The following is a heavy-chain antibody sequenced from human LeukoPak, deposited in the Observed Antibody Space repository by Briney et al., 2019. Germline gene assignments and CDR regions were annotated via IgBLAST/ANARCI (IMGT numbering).Heavy chain of an antibody. J-gene: IGHJ6*02. CDR2: INDYTGAS. V-gene: IGHV4-34*01. CDR1: GGSFTDYF. Sequence: PSETLSLTCTVYGGSFTDYFWTWIRQSPGKGLEWIGEINDYTGASNYNPSINSLAPISLKKTKNQFSLELRSVTAADTAVYYCARGRIAKIVVVHSFSYGMDVWGQGTTVTVSS. D-gene: IGHD3-22*01. CDR3: ARGRIAKIVVVHSFSYGMDV.